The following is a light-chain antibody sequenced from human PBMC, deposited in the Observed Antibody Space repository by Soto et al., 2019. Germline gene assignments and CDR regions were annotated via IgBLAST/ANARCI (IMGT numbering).Light chain of an antibody. V-gene: IGLV1-40*01. Sequence: QSVLTLPPSVSGAPGQTVTISCTGTSSNIGAGSDVHWYQQLPGAAPKLLIYINKNRPSGVPDRFSGSKSGSSASLAITGIQAEDEADYYCQTYDISISGSYVFGIGTKVTVL. CDR3: QTYDISISGSYV. J-gene: IGLJ1*01. CDR1: SSNIGAGSD. CDR2: INK.